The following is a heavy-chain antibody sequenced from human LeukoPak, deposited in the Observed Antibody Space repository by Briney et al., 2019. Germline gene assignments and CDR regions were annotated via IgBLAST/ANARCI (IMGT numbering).Heavy chain of an antibody. CDR3: ARTYSGSPQYFQH. J-gene: IGHJ1*01. V-gene: IGHV4-61*02. Sequence: SQTLSLTCTVSGGSISSGSYYWSWIRQPAGKGLEWIGRIYTSGSTNYNPSLKSRVTISIDTSKSQFSLKLSSVTAADTAVYYCARTYSGSPQYFQHWGQGTLVTVSS. D-gene: IGHD1-26*01. CDR2: IYTSGST. CDR1: GGSISSGSYY.